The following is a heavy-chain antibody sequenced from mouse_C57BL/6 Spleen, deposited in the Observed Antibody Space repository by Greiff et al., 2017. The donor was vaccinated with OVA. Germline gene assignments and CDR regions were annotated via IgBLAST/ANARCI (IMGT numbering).Heavy chain of an antibody. CDR1: GFSFTSYA. J-gene: IGHJ3*01. D-gene: IGHD4-1*01. Sequence: QVQLKESGPGLVAPSQSLSITCTVSGFSFTSYAISWVRQPPGKGLEWLGVIWTGGGTNYNSAHKSRLSISKDNSKSHVFLKMNRLQTDDTARDYCARKEWDSMGWFAYWGQGTLVTVSA. V-gene: IGHV2-9-1*01. CDR2: IWTGGGT. CDR3: ARKEWDSMGWFAY.